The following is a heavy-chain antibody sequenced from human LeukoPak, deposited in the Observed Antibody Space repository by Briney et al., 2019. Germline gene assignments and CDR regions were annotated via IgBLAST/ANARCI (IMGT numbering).Heavy chain of an antibody. V-gene: IGHV3-48*03. J-gene: IGHJ6*03. CDR3: ARDGYDYGYYYYMDV. CDR2: ISSSGSTI. Sequence: GGSLRLSCAASGFTFSSYEMNWVRQAPGKGLEWVSYISSSGSTIYYADSVKGRFTIPRDNAKNSLYLQMNSLRAEDTAVYYCARDGYDYGYYYYMDVWGKGTTVTVSS. D-gene: IGHD5-12*01. CDR1: GFTFSSYE.